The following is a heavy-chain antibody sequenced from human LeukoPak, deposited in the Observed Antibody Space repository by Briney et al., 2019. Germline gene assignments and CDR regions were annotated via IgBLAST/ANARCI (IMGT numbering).Heavy chain of an antibody. CDR1: GFTFSTYS. J-gene: IGHJ6*02. CDR2: ISTGSSYI. Sequence: PGGSLRLSCAASGFTFSTYSMNWVRQAPGKGLEWVSSISTGSSYIYYADSVNGRFTISRDNAKNSLYLQMNSLRAEDTAVYYCARVLSLDYYYGLDVWAQGTTVTVSS. CDR3: ARVLSLDYYYGLDV. V-gene: IGHV3-21*01.